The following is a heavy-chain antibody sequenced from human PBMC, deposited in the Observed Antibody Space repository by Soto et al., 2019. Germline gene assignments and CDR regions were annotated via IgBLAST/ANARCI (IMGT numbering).Heavy chain of an antibody. J-gene: IGHJ4*02. CDR2: INPSGGGT. CDR3: ARRYYYENNGYHFDI. Sequence: QVQLVQSGAEVKNPGASVKVSCKASGYTFITYFIHWVRQAPGQGLEWMGIINPSGGGTYYPQKFQGRVTMNTDTSTSTVYMELSSLRSEETAVYYCARRYYYENNGYHFDIWGQGTMVTVSS. CDR1: GYTFITYF. D-gene: IGHD3-22*01. V-gene: IGHV1-46*01.